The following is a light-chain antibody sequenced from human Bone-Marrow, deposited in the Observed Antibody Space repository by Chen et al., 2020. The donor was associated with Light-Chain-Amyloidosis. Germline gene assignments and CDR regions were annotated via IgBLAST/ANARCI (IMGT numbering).Light chain of an antibody. CDR2: TNT. J-gene: IGLJ3*02. CDR3: ASWDDSLNGWV. Sequence: QSVLTQPPSASGTPGQRVTISCSGSSSNIGSRPVNWYQHFPGTAPKLLISTNTQRPSGVPDRFSCSKSGTSASLAISGLQSEDEADSYCASWDDSLNGWVFGGGTKLTVL. V-gene: IGLV1-44*01. CDR1: SSNIGSRP.